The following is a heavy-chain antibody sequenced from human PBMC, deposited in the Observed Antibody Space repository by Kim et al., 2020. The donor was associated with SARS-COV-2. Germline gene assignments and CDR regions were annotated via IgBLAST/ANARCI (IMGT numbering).Heavy chain of an antibody. CDR3: ARLTYCSGGSCYRRGGDAFDI. CDR1: GFTFSSYS. Sequence: GGSLRLSCAASGFTFSSYSMNWVRQAPGKGLEWVSSISSSSSYIYYADSVKGRFTISRDNAKNSLYLQMNSLRAEDTAVYYCARLTYCSGGSCYRRGGDAFDIWGQGTMVTVSS. D-gene: IGHD2-15*01. CDR2: ISSSSSYI. J-gene: IGHJ3*02. V-gene: IGHV3-21*01.